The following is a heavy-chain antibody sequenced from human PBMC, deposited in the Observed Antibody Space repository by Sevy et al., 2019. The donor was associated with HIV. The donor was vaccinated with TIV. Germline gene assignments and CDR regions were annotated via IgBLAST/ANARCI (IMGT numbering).Heavy chain of an antibody. V-gene: IGHV3-48*02. CDR1: GFSFSSSS. CDR3: ARDYSGSYYRLDL. J-gene: IGHJ4*01. CDR2: ITRDGKTK. Sequence: GGSLRLSCAASGFSFSSSSMNWLRQAPGKGLEWLAYITRDGKTKYYADFVKGRFTISRDNAQNSLFLQLNSLRDDDTAVYDSARDYSGSYYRLDLWGHGTLVTVSS. D-gene: IGHD1-26*01.